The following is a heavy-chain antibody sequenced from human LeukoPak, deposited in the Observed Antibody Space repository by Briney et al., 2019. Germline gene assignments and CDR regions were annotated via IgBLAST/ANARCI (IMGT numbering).Heavy chain of an antibody. CDR1: GFTFSSYG. D-gene: IGHD5-18*01. Sequence: GGSLRLSCAASGFTFSSYGMHWVRQAPGKGLEWVAVISYDGSNKYYADSVKGRFTISRDNSKNTLHLQMNSLRAEDTAVYYCAKTGVKYSYGSYFDYWGQGTLATVSS. J-gene: IGHJ4*02. CDR3: AKTGVKYSYGSYFDY. V-gene: IGHV3-30*18. CDR2: ISYDGSNK.